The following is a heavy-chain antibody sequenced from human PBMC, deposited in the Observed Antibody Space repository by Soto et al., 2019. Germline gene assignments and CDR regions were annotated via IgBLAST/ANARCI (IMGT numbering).Heavy chain of an antibody. J-gene: IGHJ6*03. V-gene: IGHV3-23*01. Sequence: CGSLRLSCVASGFTFSAYPMSWVRQSPGGGIKWVSARLYNCESPYYADSAKGRFTISRDNSKKTLFLQMNSLRAEDTALYYGSTSTSVSYGRNSGLVVWCTGTT. D-gene: IGHD3-16*01. CDR3: STSTSVSYGRNSGLVV. CDR2: RLYNCESP. CDR1: GFTFSAYP.